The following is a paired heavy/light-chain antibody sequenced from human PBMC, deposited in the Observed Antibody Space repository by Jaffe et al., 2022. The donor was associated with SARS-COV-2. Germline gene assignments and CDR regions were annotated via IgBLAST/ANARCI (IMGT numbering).Light chain of an antibody. CDR3: QQHYSIPFT. V-gene: IGKV4-1*01. Sequence: DIVMTQSPDSLAVSLGERATINCKSSQSVLYSSNSKNYLAWYQQKPGQPPKLLIHWASTRESGVPDRFSGSGSGTDFTLAISSLQAEDVAVYYCQQHYSIPFTFGPGTKVDIK. CDR1: QSVLYSSNSKNY. J-gene: IGKJ3*01. CDR2: WAS.
Heavy chain of an antibody. CDR1: GFTFSSSA. J-gene: IGHJ4*02. D-gene: IGHD2-15*01. CDR3: AKSTGRTCYAGIDF. CDR2: ISGSDGST. V-gene: IGHV3-23*01. Sequence: EVQLLESGGGLVQPGGSLRLSCAASGFTFSSSAMNWVRQAPGKGLEWVSVISGSDGSTYYADSVKGRFTISRDNSKNTLYLQMNSLRAEDTALYYCAKSTGRTCYAGIDFWGQGTLVTVSS.